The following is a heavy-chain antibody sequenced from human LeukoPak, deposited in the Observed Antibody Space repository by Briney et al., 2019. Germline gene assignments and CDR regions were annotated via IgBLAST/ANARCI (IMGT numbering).Heavy chain of an antibody. CDR1: GGSISSGGYS. CDR2: IYHSGST. CDR3: AGGEYYDILTGYYPIDI. V-gene: IGHV4-30-2*01. J-gene: IGHJ3*02. D-gene: IGHD3-9*01. Sequence: PSETLSLTCAVSGGSISSGGYSWSWIPQPPGKGLEWIGYIYHSGSTYYNPSLKSRVTISVDRSKNQFSLKLSSVTAADTAVYYCAGGEYYDILTGYYPIDIWGQGTMVTVSS.